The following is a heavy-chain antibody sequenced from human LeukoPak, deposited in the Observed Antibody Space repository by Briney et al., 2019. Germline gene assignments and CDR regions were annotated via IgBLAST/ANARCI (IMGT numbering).Heavy chain of an antibody. CDR1: GGTFSSYA. CDR2: IIPIFGTA. CDR3: ARGESVAGIATTPD. V-gene: IGHV1-69*13. Sequence: SVKVSCKASGGTFSSYAISWVRQAPGQGLEWMGGIIPIFGTANYAQKFQGRVTITADESTSTAYMELSSLRSEDTAVSYCARGESVAGIATTPDWGQGTLVTVSS. J-gene: IGHJ4*02. D-gene: IGHD6-19*01.